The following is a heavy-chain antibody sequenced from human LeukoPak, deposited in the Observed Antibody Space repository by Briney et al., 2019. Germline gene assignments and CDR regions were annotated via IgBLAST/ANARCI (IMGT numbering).Heavy chain of an antibody. J-gene: IGHJ3*01. D-gene: IGHD3-16*01. CDR2: ISGSGGST. CDR3: AKELGLWDAFDL. CDR1: GFTFSSYA. Sequence: GGSLRLSCAASGFTFSSYAMSWVRQAPGRGLEWVSAISGSGGSTYYADSVKGRFTISRDNSKNTLYPQMNSLRAEDTAVYYCAKELGLWDAFDLWGQGTMVTVSS. V-gene: IGHV3-23*01.